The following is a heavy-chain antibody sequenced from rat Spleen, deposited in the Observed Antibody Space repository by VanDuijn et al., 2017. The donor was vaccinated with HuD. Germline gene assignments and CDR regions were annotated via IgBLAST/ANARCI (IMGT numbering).Heavy chain of an antibody. J-gene: IGHJ3*01. CDR1: GFSLTDYS. CDR3: TRITTEGPGAY. D-gene: IGHD1-11*01. CDR2: MRYDGDT. V-gene: IGHV2S30*01. Sequence: QVQLKESGPGLVQPSQTLSLTCTVSGFSLTDYSVHWVRQPPGKGLEWMGRMRYDGDTYYNSALKSRLSISRDTSKSQVFLKLNILQTEDTAIYYCTRITTEGPGAYWGQGTLVTVSS.